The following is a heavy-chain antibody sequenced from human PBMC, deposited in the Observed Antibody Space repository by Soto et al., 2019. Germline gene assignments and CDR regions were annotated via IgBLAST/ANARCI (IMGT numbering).Heavy chain of an antibody. CDR2: MNPNSGNT. V-gene: IGHV1-8*01. CDR1: GYTFTSYD. Sequence: ASVKVSCKASGYTFTSYDINWVRQATGQGLEWMGWMNPNSGNTGYAQKFQGRVTMTRNTSISTAYMGLSSLRSEDTAVYYCARGSRTSLYYYYMDVWGKGTTVTVSS. D-gene: IGHD1-7*01. J-gene: IGHJ6*03. CDR3: ARGSRTSLYYYYMDV.